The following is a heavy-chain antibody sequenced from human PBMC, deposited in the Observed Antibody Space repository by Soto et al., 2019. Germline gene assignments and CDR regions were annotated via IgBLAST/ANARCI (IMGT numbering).Heavy chain of an antibody. Sequence: GGSLRLSCAASGFTFSSYSMNWVRQAPGKGLEWVSSISSSSSYIYYADSVKGRFTISRDNAKNSLYLQMNSLRAEDTAVYCCARELTSSSWFNWFDPWGQGTLVTVSS. V-gene: IGHV3-21*01. J-gene: IGHJ5*02. D-gene: IGHD6-13*01. CDR1: GFTFSSYS. CDR3: ARELTSSSWFNWFDP. CDR2: ISSSSSYI.